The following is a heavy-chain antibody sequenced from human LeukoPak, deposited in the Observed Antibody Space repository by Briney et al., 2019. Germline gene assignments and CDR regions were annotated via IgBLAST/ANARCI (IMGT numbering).Heavy chain of an antibody. CDR1: GFTFSSYS. CDR2: ISSSSSYI. Sequence: GGSLRLSCAASGFTFSSYSMNWVRQAPGKGLEWVSSISSSSSYIYYADSVKGRFTISRDNAKNSLYLQMNSLRAEDTAVYYCERALYDSSGYIDYWGQGTLGTVPS. V-gene: IGHV3-21*01. CDR3: ERALYDSSGYIDY. D-gene: IGHD3-22*01. J-gene: IGHJ4*02.